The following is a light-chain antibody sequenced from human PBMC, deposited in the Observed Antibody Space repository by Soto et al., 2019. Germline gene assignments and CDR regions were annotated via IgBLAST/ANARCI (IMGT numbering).Light chain of an antibody. CDR1: QSVSSF. CDR3: QRYNNWPLT. J-gene: IGKJ4*01. CDR2: GAS. Sequence: EVVLTQSPDTLSLSPGERATLSCRASQSVSSFLAWYQQKPGQAPRLLIYGASTRATGIPARFSGSGSGTEFTLTINSLQSEDFAVYYCQRYNNWPLTFGGGTKVDI. V-gene: IGKV3-15*01.